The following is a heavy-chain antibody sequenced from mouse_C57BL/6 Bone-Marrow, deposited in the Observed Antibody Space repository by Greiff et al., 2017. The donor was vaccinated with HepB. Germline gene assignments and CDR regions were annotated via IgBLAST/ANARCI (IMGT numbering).Heavy chain of an antibody. V-gene: IGHV1-81*01. CDR3: ARGWLLRFLDY. J-gene: IGHJ2*01. Sequence: QVQLQQSGAELARPGASVKLSCKASGYTFTSYGISWVKQRTGQGLEWIGEIYPRSGNTYYSEKFKGKATLTADKSSSTAYMELRSLTSEDSAVYFCARGWLLRFLDYWGQGTTLTVSS. D-gene: IGHD2-3*01. CDR2: IYPRSGNT. CDR1: GYTFTSYG.